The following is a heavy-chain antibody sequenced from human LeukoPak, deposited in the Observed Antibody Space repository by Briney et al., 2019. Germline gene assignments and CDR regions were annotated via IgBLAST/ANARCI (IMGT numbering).Heavy chain of an antibody. D-gene: IGHD1-26*01. V-gene: IGHV3-23*01. CDR3: AKSGASPLYHMDV. CDR2: ITGSDTTA. J-gene: IGHJ6*03. CDR1: GFSLSSYG. Sequence: GGSLRLSCAASGFSLSSYGVNWVRQAPGKGLEWVSGITGSDTTAYHAGSVRGRFTISRDDSKNTLYLQMSSLRVDDTAIYYRAKSGASPLYHMDVWGRGATVTVSS.